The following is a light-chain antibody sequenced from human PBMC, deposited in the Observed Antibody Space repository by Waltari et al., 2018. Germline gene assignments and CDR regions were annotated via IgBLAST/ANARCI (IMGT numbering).Light chain of an antibody. Sequence: QHPPGSAPKLLIYDVTDRPSGISIRFSGSKSGNTASLTISGLRAEDEAYYYCTSYTTTSTLVLFGGGTKLTVL. J-gene: IGLJ2*01. CDR2: DVT. CDR3: TSYTTTSTLVL. V-gene: IGLV2-14*03.